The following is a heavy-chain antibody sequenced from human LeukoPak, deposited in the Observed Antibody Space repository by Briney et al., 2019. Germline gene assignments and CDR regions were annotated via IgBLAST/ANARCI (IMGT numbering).Heavy chain of an antibody. CDR1: GFTFSSYW. D-gene: IGHD3-22*01. V-gene: IGHV3-7*03. CDR3: ARDDSSGYYYELGIDY. CDR2: IKQDGSEK. J-gene: IGHJ4*02. Sequence: GGSLRLSCAASGFTFSSYWMSWVRQAPGKGLEWVANIKQDGSEKYYVDSVKGRFTISRDNAKNSLYLQMNSLRAEDTAVYYCARDDSSGYYYELGIDYWGQGTLVTVSS.